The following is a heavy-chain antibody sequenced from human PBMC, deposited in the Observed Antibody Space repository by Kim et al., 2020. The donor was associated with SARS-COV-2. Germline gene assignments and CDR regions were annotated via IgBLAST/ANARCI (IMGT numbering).Heavy chain of an antibody. CDR2: INTYTGNP. D-gene: IGHD2-21*02. Sequence: ASVKVSCKTSGYDFNKYGINWVRQAPGQGLQWMGWINTYTGNPVYARDFTGRFVLSLDTSDSTAFLHITTLEPGDTAVYYCARKHCGSDCHYDCWGRGTQVTVSS. J-gene: IGHJ4*02. CDR1: GYDFNKYG. CDR3: ARKHCGSDCHYDC. V-gene: IGHV7-4-1*02.